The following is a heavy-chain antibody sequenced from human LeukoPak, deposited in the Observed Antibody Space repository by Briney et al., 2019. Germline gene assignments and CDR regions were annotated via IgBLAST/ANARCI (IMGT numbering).Heavy chain of an antibody. CDR3: AAGGWFGVYYFDY. Sequence: PSVTLSLTCTVSGGSISGYYWTWIRQPPGKGLEWIGYIYSGTTNYNPSPKSRVTISVDTSKNQFSLKLSSVTAADTAVYYCAAGGWFGVYYFDYWGQGTLVTVSS. V-gene: IGHV4-59*08. J-gene: IGHJ4*02. CDR1: GGSISGYY. CDR2: IYSGTT. D-gene: IGHD3-10*01.